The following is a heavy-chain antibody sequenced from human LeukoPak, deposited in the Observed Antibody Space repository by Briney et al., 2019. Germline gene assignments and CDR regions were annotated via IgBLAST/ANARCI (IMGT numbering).Heavy chain of an antibody. CDR3: VKGGSGNFAGPPDP. Sequence: GGSLRLSCSASGFTFSTYAMHWVRQAPGKGLEYVSTISHNGGSTYYADSVKGRFTISRDNSKNTLYLQMSSLRDEDTAVYYCVKGGSGNFAGPPDPWGQGTLVTVSS. CDR1: GFTFSTYA. V-gene: IGHV3-64D*06. CDR2: ISHNGGST. D-gene: IGHD1-26*01. J-gene: IGHJ5*02.